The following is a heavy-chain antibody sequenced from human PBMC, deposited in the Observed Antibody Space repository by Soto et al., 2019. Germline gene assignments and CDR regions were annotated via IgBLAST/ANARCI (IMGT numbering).Heavy chain of an antibody. CDR1: GFTFSRYW. Sequence: EVQLVESGGGLVQPGGSLSLSCVASGFTFSRYWMSWVRQAPGKGLEWVANIKQDGSEKYYVDSVKGRFTISRDNAKNSLYLQMNSLRAEDTAVYYCASTPAPYDFWSGYYYFDYWGQGTLVTVSS. V-gene: IGHV3-7*03. D-gene: IGHD3-3*01. CDR2: IKQDGSEK. CDR3: ASTPAPYDFWSGYYYFDY. J-gene: IGHJ4*02.